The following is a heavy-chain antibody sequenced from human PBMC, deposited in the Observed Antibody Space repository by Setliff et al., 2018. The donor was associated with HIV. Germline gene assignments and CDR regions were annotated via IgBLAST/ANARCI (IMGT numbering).Heavy chain of an antibody. CDR2: IYHSGST. V-gene: IGHV4-38-2*01. CDR1: GYSISSGFY. Sequence: SETLSLTCAVSGYSISSGFYWGWIRQPPGKGLEWIGTIYHSGSTYYNPSLKSRATISVDTSKNQFSLKVSSVTAADTAVYYCARQSSGSPEYFQHWGQGTLVTVSS. CDR3: ARQSSGSPEYFQH. J-gene: IGHJ1*01. D-gene: IGHD1-26*01.